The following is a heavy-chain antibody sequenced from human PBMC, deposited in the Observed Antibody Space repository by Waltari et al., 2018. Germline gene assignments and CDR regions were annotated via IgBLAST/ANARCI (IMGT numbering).Heavy chain of an antibody. CDR3: AKKGYDFYSGGMDV. D-gene: IGHD3-3*01. Sequence: EVQLLESGGGLVQPGGSLRLSCAASGFTFSSYAMSWVRQAPGKGLAWVSAISGSGGSTNSAASVKGRLTISRENSKNTLYMQMNSLRAEDTAVYYCAKKGYDFYSGGMDVWGQGTTVTVSS. J-gene: IGHJ6*02. CDR1: GFTFSSYA. V-gene: IGHV3-23*01. CDR2: ISGSGGST.